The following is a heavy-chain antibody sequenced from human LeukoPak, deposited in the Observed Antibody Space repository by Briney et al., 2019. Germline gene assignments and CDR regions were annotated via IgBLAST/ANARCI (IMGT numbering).Heavy chain of an antibody. J-gene: IGHJ4*02. CDR3: ATRPDPGYCSSTSCYNGYFDY. CDR2: INPNSGGT. CDR1: GYTFTGYY. D-gene: IGHD2-2*02. Sequence: ASVKVSCKASGYTFTGYYMHWVRQAPGQGLEWMGWINPNSGGTNYAQKFQGRVTMTRDTSISTAYMELSSLRSEDTAVYYCATRPDPGYCSSTSCYNGYFDYWGQGTLVTVSS. V-gene: IGHV1-2*02.